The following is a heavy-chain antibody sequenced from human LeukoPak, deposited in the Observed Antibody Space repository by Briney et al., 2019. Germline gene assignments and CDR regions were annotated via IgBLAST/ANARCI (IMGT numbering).Heavy chain of an antibody. D-gene: IGHD3-22*01. J-gene: IGHJ3*02. CDR1: GVSISSYY. CDR3: ARRVYYYDSSGYYSDAFDI. CDR2: IYYSGST. V-gene: IGHV4-59*08. Sequence: SETLSLTCTVSGVSISSYYWSWIRQPPGKGLEWIGYIYYSGSTNYNPSLKSRVTISVDTSKNQFSLKLSSVTAADTAVYYCARRVYYYDSSGYYSDAFDIWGQGTMVTVSS.